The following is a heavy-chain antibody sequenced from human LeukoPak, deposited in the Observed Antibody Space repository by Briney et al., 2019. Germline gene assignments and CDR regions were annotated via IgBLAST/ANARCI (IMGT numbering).Heavy chain of an antibody. Sequence: GASVKVSCKASGYKFSSYGMTWVRQAPGQGLEWMGWISAYNGNTNYAQKLQGRVTMTTDTSTSTAYMELRSLRSDDTAVYYCAREGSSSWYSGGWFDPWGQGTLVTVSS. V-gene: IGHV1-18*01. J-gene: IGHJ5*02. D-gene: IGHD6-13*01. CDR3: AREGSSSWYSGGWFDP. CDR1: GYKFSSYG. CDR2: ISAYNGNT.